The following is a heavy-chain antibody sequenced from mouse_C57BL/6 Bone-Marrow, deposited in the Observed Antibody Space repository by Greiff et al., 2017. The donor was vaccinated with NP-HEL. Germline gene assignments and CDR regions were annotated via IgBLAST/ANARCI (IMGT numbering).Heavy chain of an antibody. V-gene: IGHV1-19*01. CDR2: INPYNGGT. J-gene: IGHJ3*01. CDR1: GYTFTDYY. Sequence: EVQLQQSGPVLVKPGASVKMSCKASGYTFTDYYMNWVKQSHGKSLEWIGVINPYNGGTSYNQKFKGKATLTVDKSSSTAYMELNSLTSEDSAVYYCARSSYYYGSSPAYWGQGTLVTVSA. D-gene: IGHD1-1*01. CDR3: ARSSYYYGSSPAY.